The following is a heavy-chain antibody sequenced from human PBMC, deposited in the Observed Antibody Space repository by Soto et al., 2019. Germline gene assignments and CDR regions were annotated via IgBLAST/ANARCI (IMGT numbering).Heavy chain of an antibody. CDR1: GFTVSNSY. Sequence: SLRLSCAASGFTVSNSYMTWVRQAPGKGLEWVSVIHGDGRTFYADSVRDRFTISRDNYKNTLYLQMNTLRDEDKAIYYCARGATLGGYDQYYFDYWGQGTLVTVSS. D-gene: IGHD5-12*01. J-gene: IGHJ4*02. V-gene: IGHV3-66*01. CDR3: ARGATLGGYDQYYFDY. CDR2: IHGDGRT.